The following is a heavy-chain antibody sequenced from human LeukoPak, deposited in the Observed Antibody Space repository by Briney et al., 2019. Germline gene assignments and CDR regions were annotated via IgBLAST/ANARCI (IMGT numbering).Heavy chain of an antibody. V-gene: IGHV3-30-3*01. Sequence: GGSLRLSCAASGFTFSGYAMHWVRQAPGKGLEWVAVISYDGSNKYYADSVKGRFTISRDNSKNTLYLQMNSLRAEDTAVYYCARGPYGSSGTPDAFDIWGQGTMVTVSS. CDR3: ARGPYGSSGTPDAFDI. D-gene: IGHD3-10*01. CDR2: ISYDGSNK. J-gene: IGHJ3*02. CDR1: GFTFSGYA.